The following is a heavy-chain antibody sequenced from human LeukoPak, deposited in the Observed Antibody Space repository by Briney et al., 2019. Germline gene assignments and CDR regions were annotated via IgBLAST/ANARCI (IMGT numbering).Heavy chain of an antibody. D-gene: IGHD6-13*01. CDR3: ARDPDSSWSGDYYMDV. CDR2: ISSSSSTI. V-gene: IGHV3-48*01. J-gene: IGHJ6*03. Sequence: GGSLRLSCAASGFTFSTYSMNWVRQAPGKGLEWVSSISSSSSTIYYADSVKGRFTISRDNAKNSLYLQMNSLRAEDTAVYYCARDPDSSWSGDYYMDVWGKGTTVTVSS. CDR1: GFTFSTYS.